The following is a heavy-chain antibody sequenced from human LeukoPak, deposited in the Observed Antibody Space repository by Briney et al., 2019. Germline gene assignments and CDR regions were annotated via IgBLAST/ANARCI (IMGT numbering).Heavy chain of an antibody. Sequence: PGGSLRLSCAASGFTVSSNYMSWVRQAPGKGLEWVSVIYSGATTYYADSVQGRFTISRDNSKNTLHLQMNSLRVEDTAVYYCARGGGGSARGGYFDLWSRGTLVTVSS. V-gene: IGHV3-66*01. CDR3: ARGGGGSARGGYFDL. CDR2: IYSGATT. J-gene: IGHJ2*01. D-gene: IGHD3-10*01. CDR1: GFTVSSNY.